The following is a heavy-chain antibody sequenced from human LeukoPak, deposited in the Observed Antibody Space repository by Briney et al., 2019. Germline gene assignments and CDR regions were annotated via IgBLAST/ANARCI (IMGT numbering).Heavy chain of an antibody. CDR1: GFTFGSYG. CDR2: IRYDGSNK. V-gene: IGHV3-30*02. CDR3: AKSQGLRYFDWLPDY. Sequence: PGGSLRLSCAASGFTFGSYGMHWVRQAPGKGLEWVAFIRYDGSNKYYADSVKGRFTISRDNSKNTLYLQMNSLRAEDTAVYYCAKSQGLRYFDWLPDYWGQGTLVTVSS. J-gene: IGHJ4*02. D-gene: IGHD3-9*01.